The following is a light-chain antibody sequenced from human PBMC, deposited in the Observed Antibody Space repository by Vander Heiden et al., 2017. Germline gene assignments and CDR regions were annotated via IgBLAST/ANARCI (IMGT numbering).Light chain of an antibody. Sequence: SYLLTQPPSVSVAPRQTASITCWGNIIGSKSVHWYQQNPGQAPVLVVYDDSDRPSGIPDRFSGSNSGNTATLTISGVEAGDEADYYCQVWDSSSALVFGGGTKLTVL. CDR1: IIGSKS. CDR3: QVWDSSSALV. CDR2: DDS. J-gene: IGLJ2*01. V-gene: IGLV3-21*02.